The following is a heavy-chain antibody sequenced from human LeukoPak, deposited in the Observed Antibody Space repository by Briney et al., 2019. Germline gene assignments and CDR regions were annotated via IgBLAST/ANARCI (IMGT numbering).Heavy chain of an antibody. CDR3: ARALVAGVTLNALDI. Sequence: PGGSLRLSCAASGFTFSSYWMHWVRQAPGKGLVWVSRINSDGSSTSYADSVKGRFTISRDNAKETLYVQMNSLRAEDTAVYYCARALVAGVTLNALDIWGQGTMVTVSS. CDR1: GFTFSSYW. V-gene: IGHV3-74*01. J-gene: IGHJ3*02. D-gene: IGHD2-15*01. CDR2: INSDGSST.